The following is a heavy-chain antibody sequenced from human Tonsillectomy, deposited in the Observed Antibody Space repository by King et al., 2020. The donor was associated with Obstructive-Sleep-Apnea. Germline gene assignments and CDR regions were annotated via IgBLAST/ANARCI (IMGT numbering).Heavy chain of an antibody. V-gene: IGHV3-53*04. D-gene: IGHD2-21*02. J-gene: IGHJ4*02. CDR3: ASGAYCGGDCSMDFDY. CDR1: GFTVSSNY. CDR2: IYSGGST. Sequence: VQLVESGGGLVQPGGSLRLSCAASGFTVSSNYMSWVRQAPGKGLEWVSVIYSGGSTYYAGSVKGRFTISRHNSKNTLYLQMNSLRAEDTAVYYCASGAYCGGDCSMDFDYWGQGTLVTVSS.